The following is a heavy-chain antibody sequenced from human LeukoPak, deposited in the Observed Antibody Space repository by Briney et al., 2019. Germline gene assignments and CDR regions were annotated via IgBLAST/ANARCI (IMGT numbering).Heavy chain of an antibody. Sequence: GGSLRLSCAASGFTVSSNYMSWVRQAPGKGLEWVSGISGSGDSTYYADSVKGRFTISRDNSKNTVYLQMNSLRAEDTAVYYCAKDRRAGSYDYWGQGTLVTVSS. D-gene: IGHD3-10*01. J-gene: IGHJ4*02. V-gene: IGHV3-23*01. CDR2: ISGSGDST. CDR3: AKDRRAGSYDY. CDR1: GFTVSSNY.